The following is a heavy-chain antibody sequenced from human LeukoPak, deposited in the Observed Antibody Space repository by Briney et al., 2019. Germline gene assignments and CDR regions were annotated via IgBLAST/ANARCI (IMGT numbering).Heavy chain of an antibody. Sequence: SETLSLTCAVYGGSFSGYYWSWIRQPPGKGLEWIGEINHSGSTNYNPSLKSRVTISVDTSKNQFSLKLSSVTAVDTAVYYCARATTTFDYWGQGTLVTVSS. CDR2: INHSGST. J-gene: IGHJ4*02. CDR3: ARATTTFDY. CDR1: GGSFSGYY. D-gene: IGHD4-11*01. V-gene: IGHV4-34*01.